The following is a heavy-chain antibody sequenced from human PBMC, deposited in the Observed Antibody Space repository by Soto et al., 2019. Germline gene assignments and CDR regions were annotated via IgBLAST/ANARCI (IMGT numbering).Heavy chain of an antibody. CDR1: GFTFSTYS. CDR2: ISGAGGTT. Sequence: PGGSLRLSCEASGFTFSTYSMNWVRQAPGKGLDWVASISGAGGTTYYAASVRGRFIVSRDNSKTTLYLDMNNLSAGDTAVYYCAKGVLPAPQLDPWGQGTLVTVSS. J-gene: IGHJ5*02. V-gene: IGHV3-23*01. CDR3: AKGVLPAPQLDP. D-gene: IGHD2-2*01.